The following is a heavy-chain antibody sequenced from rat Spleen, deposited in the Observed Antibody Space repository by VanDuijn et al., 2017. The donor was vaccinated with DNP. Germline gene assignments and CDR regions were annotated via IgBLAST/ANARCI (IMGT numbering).Heavy chain of an antibody. V-gene: IGHV5-31*01. D-gene: IGHD4-3*01. CDR3: TRDRGFDY. Sequence: EVQLVESGGGPVQPGRSLKLSCVASGFIFSNYWMTWIRQAPGKGLEWVASITNTGDGSYYSDSVKGRFSISRDNAKSTLYLQMNSLRSEDTATYYCTRDRGFDYWGQGVMVTVSS. CDR2: ITNTGDGS. J-gene: IGHJ2*01. CDR1: GFIFSNYW.